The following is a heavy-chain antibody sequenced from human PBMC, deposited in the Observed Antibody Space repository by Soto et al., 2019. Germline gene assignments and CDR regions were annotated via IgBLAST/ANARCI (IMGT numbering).Heavy chain of an antibody. J-gene: IGHJ4*02. D-gene: IGHD3-16*02. Sequence: EVQLSESGGGLVQPGGSLKLSCAASGFTFTSYVINWVRQAPGKGLEWVAAASGSGDNTYYADSVKGRFTISRDISENMVNLQMNRLRAEDTAVYYCSKGRYQQDFWGQGTLVTVS. CDR2: ASGSGDNT. CDR1: GFTFTSYV. V-gene: IGHV3-23*01. CDR3: SKGRYQQDF.